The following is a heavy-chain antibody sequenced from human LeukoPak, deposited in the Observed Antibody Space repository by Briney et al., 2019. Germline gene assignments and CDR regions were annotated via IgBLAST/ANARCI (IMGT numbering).Heavy chain of an antibody. CDR2: IMPILGIA. CDR1: GGTFSSYT. CDR3: AREKDSYGLESNWFDP. J-gene: IGHJ5*02. D-gene: IGHD5-18*01. V-gene: IGHV1-69*04. Sequence: SVKVSCKASGGTFSSYTISWVRQAPGQGLEWMGRIMPILGIANYAQKFQGRVTITADKSTSTAYMELSSLRSEDTAVCYCAREKDSYGLESNWFDPWGQGTLVTVSS.